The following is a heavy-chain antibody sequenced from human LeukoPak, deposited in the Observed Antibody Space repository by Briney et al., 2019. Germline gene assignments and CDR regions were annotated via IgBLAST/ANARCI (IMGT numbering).Heavy chain of an antibody. D-gene: IGHD2-8*01. V-gene: IGHV4-59*01. CDR3: ARQERLGYCTNGVCYDY. Sequence: SETLSLTCTVSGDSISGYYWSWIRQPPGKGLEWIGYVYYSGSPSYNPSLKSRVTISIDTSRNQFSLKLNSVTAADTAVYYCARQERLGYCTNGVCYDYWGQGTLVTVSS. J-gene: IGHJ4*02. CDR2: VYYSGSP. CDR1: GDSISGYY.